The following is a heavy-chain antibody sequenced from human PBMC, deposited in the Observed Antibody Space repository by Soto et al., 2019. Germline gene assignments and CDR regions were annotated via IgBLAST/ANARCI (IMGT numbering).Heavy chain of an antibody. CDR2: ITWNGGNT. Sequence: GGSLRLSCAASGFRFDDYNMHWVRQAPGKGLEWVPLITWNGGNTYYADSVKGRFTISRDGTTQSVFLQMTSLKREDTGLYYCARETLSFGSALDVWGQGTTVTVSS. D-gene: IGHD3-3*01. CDR1: GFRFDDYN. J-gene: IGHJ6*02. V-gene: IGHV3-43*01. CDR3: ARETLSFGSALDV.